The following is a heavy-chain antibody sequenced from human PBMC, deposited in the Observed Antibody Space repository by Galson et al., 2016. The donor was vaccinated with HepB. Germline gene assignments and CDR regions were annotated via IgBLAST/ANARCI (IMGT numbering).Heavy chain of an antibody. CDR2: IYSDTST. CDR3: ARVPDYSPTFFDY. CDR1: AFNIRKNY. J-gene: IGHJ4*02. V-gene: IGHV3-53*01. Sequence: SLRLSCAASAFNIRKNYMSWVRQAPGQGLEWVSTIYSDTSTYYADSVKGRFTISRDNSKNTLYLQMNSLRAEDTAIYYLARVPDYSPTFFDYWGQGTLVTVSS. D-gene: IGHD3-9*01.